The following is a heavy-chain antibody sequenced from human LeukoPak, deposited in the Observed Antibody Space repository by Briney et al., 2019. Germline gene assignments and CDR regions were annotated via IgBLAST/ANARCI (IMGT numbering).Heavy chain of an antibody. Sequence: GGPLRLSCAASGFTFSYYWMYWVRQAPGKGLEWVASIKLDGSEQYYLGSVKGRFTISRDNARNSLYLQMNSLRAEDTAMYYCAGDSPRGWSMDVWGKGTTVTVSS. D-gene: IGHD3-10*01. J-gene: IGHJ6*03. CDR3: AGDSPRGWSMDV. CDR1: GFTFSYYW. CDR2: IKLDGSEQ. V-gene: IGHV3-7*01.